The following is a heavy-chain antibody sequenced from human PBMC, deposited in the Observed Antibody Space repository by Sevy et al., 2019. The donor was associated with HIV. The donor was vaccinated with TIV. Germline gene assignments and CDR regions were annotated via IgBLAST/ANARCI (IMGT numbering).Heavy chain of an antibody. Sequence: GGSLRLSCAASGFTFSSYAMSWVRQAPGKGLEWVSAISGSGGSTYYADSVKGGFTISRDNSKNTLYLQMNSLRAEDTAVYYCAKVSVDIVTRGSYFDYWGQGTLVTVSS. CDR3: AKVSVDIVTRGSYFDY. D-gene: IGHD5-12*01. J-gene: IGHJ4*02. CDR2: ISGSGGST. V-gene: IGHV3-23*01. CDR1: GFTFSSYA.